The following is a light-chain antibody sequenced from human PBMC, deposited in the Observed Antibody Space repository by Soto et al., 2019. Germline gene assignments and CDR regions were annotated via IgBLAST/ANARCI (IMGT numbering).Light chain of an antibody. CDR2: SNN. J-gene: IGLJ1*01. Sequence: QSVLTQPPSASGTPGQRVTISCSGSSSNIGSNTVNWYQQLPGTAPKLLIYSNNQRPSGVPDRFSGSKSGTSASLAISGLQSEDEDDYYCAAWDDSLNGSYVFGTGTKVTVL. CDR3: AAWDDSLNGSYV. CDR1: SSNIGSNT. V-gene: IGLV1-44*01.